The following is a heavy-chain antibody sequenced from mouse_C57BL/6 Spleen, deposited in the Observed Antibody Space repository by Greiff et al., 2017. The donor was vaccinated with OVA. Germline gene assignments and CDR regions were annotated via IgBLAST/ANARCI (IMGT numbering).Heavy chain of an antibody. D-gene: IGHD3-1*01. CDR3: ARERRGLRDY. CDR2: INPGSGGT. Sequence: QVQLQQSGAELVRPGTSVKVSCKASGYAFTNYLIEWVKQRPGQGLEWIGVINPGSGGTNYNEKFKGKATLTADKSSSTAYMQLSSLTSEDSAVYFCARERRGLRDYWGQGTTLTVSS. J-gene: IGHJ2*01. CDR1: GYAFTNYL. V-gene: IGHV1-54*01.